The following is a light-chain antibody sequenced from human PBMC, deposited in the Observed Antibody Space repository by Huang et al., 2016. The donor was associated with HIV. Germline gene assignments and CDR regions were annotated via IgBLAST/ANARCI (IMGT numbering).Light chain of an antibody. CDR1: QDIYNY. Sequence: DIQLTQSPSAMAASVGDRVIITCRATQDIYNYLAWFQQKPGKAPKRLIYGASSLQTGVPSRFSGSGSGTEFTLTINNLQPEDSATYFCLQHKNFHAPTFGQGTKVEIK. CDR3: LQHKNFHAPT. J-gene: IGKJ1*01. CDR2: GAS. V-gene: IGKV1-17*03.